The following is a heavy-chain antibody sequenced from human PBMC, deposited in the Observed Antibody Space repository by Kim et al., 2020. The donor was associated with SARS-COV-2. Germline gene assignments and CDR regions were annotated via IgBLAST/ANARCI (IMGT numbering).Heavy chain of an antibody. CDR1: GGSISSSSYY. V-gene: IGHV4-39*01. CDR3: ARTSSFYGPGRGYFDY. J-gene: IGHJ4*02. CDR2: IYYSGST. Sequence: SETLSLTCTVSGGSISSSSYYWGWIRQPPGKGLEWIGSIYYSGSTYYNPSLKSRVTISVDTSKNQFSLKLSSVTAADTAVYYCARTSSFYGPGRGYFDYWGQGTLVTVSS. D-gene: IGHD4-17*01.